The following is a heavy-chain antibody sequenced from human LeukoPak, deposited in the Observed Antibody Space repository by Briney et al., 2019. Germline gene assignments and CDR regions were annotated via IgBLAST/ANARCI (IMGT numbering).Heavy chain of an antibody. V-gene: IGHV1-69*06. CDR2: IIPIFGTA. J-gene: IGHJ5*02. Sequence: ASVKVSCKASGGAFSSYAISWVRQAPGQGLEWMGGIIPIFGTANYAQKFQGRVTITADKSTSTAYMELSSLRSEDTAVYYCARSQQDNWFDPWGQGTLVTVSS. CDR1: GGAFSSYA. CDR3: ARSQQDNWFDP. D-gene: IGHD6-13*01.